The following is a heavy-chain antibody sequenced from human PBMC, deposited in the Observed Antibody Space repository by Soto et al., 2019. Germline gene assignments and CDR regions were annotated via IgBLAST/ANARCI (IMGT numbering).Heavy chain of an antibody. Sequence: GASVKVSCKASGGTFSSYAISWVRQAPGQGLEWMGGIIPIFGTANYAQKFQGRVTITADESTSTAYMELSSLRSEDTAVYYCAGTNSGSYYFDYWGQGTLVTVSS. D-gene: IGHD1-26*01. CDR1: GGTFSSYA. J-gene: IGHJ4*02. CDR3: AGTNSGSYYFDY. CDR2: IIPIFGTA. V-gene: IGHV1-69*13.